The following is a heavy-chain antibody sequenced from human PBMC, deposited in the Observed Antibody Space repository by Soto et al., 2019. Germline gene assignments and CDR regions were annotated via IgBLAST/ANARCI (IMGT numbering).Heavy chain of an antibody. J-gene: IGHJ4*02. Sequence: EVQLVESGGGLIQPGESLTVSCAASGLGGDKLSWVRQAPGKGLEWVALTLTTGVTMYADSVKGRFTVSRDTSKTTQYLHMNLLRVEDTAVYYCARDRVGDGAYDLDYWGQGTLVTVSS. CDR1: GLGGDK. CDR2: TLTTGVT. CDR3: ARDRVGDGAYDLDY. D-gene: IGHD3-10*01. V-gene: IGHV3-53*01.